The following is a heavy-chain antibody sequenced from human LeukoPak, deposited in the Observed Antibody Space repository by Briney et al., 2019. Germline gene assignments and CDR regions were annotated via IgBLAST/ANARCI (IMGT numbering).Heavy chain of an antibody. J-gene: IGHJ5*01. CDR2: ISANTGHA. CDR1: GYSFTNYG. V-gene: IGHV1-18*01. D-gene: IGHD3-16*01. Sequence: ASVKVSCKASGYSFTNYGFSWVRQAPGQGLEWMGWISANTGHANYAQNLQGRVILTTDTSTTTAYMELRSLRFDDTAVYYCVRDEFTAQAWFDFWGQGTPVTVSS. CDR3: VRDEFTAQAWFDF.